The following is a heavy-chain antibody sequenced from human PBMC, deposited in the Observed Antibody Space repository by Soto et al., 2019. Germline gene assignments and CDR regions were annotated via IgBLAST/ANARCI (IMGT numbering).Heavy chain of an antibody. J-gene: IGHJ4*02. Sequence: ASVKVSCKASGYTFTRYDINCVRQATGQGLEWMGWMNPNSGNTGYAQKFQGRVTMTRNTSISTAYMELSSLRSEDTAVYYCAKVYDYIWGSYRYAYWGQGTLVTVSS. D-gene: IGHD3-16*02. CDR2: MNPNSGNT. CDR1: GYTFTRYD. V-gene: IGHV1-8*01. CDR3: AKVYDYIWGSYRYAY.